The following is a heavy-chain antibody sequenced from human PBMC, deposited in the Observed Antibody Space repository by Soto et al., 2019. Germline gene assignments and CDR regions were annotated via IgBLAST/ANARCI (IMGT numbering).Heavy chain of an antibody. V-gene: IGHV4-59*01. D-gene: IGHD4-17*01. CDR3: ARDYGDYFDY. Sequence: SETLSLTCSVSGGSISSYYWSWIRQPPGKGLEWIGYIYYSGSTNYNPSLKSRVTISVDTSKNQFSLKLSSVTAADTAVYYCARDYGDYFDYWGQGTLVTVSS. CDR1: GGSISSYY. J-gene: IGHJ4*02. CDR2: IYYSGST.